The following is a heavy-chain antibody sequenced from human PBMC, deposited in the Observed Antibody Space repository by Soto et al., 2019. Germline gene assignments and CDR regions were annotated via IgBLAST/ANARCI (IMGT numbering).Heavy chain of an antibody. CDR3: ARGKGLLWFGEFDY. Sequence: EVQLVESGGGLIQPGGSLRPSCAASGFTVSSNTMSWVGQAPGKGLGWVSVIYRGGSTYYADSVKGRFTISRDNSKNTLYLQMNSLRAEDTAVYYCARGKGLLWFGEFDYWGQGTLVTVSS. D-gene: IGHD3-10*01. V-gene: IGHV3-53*01. CDR1: GFTVSSNT. CDR2: IYRGGST. J-gene: IGHJ4*02.